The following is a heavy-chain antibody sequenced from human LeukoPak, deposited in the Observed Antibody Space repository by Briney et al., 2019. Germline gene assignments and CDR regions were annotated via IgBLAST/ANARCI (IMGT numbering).Heavy chain of an antibody. D-gene: IGHD3-22*01. CDR1: GGSISSYY. J-gene: IGHJ4*01. CDR2: IYYSGST. Sequence: PSETLSLTCTVSGGSISSYYWSWIRQPPGKGLEWIGYIYYSGSTNYNPSLKSRVTISVDTSKNQFSLKLSSVTAADTAVYYCARLGYYDSSGRDYWGHGTLVTVSS. CDR3: ARLGYYDSSGRDY. V-gene: IGHV4-59*08.